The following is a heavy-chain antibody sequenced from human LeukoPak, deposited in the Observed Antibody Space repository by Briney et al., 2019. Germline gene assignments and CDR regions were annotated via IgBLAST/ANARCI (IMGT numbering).Heavy chain of an antibody. Sequence: SETLSLTCAVYGGSFSGYYWSWIRQPPGKGLEWIGYIYYSGSTNYNPSLKSRVTISVGTSKNQFSLKLSSVTAADTAVYYCAREVGIAVAGTRNYGMDVWGKGTTVTVSS. V-gene: IGHV4-59*01. D-gene: IGHD6-19*01. CDR2: IYYSGST. J-gene: IGHJ6*04. CDR3: AREVGIAVAGTRNYGMDV. CDR1: GGSFSGYY.